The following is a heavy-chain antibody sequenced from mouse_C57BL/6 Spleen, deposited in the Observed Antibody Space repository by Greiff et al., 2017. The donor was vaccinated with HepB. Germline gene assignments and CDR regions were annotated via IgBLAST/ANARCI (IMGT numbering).Heavy chain of an antibody. V-gene: IGHV1-7*01. CDR1: GYTFTSYW. CDR2: INPSSGYT. Sequence: VQLQQSGAELAKPGASVKLSCKASGYTFTSYWMHWVKQRPGQGLEWIGYINPSSGYTKYNQKFKYKATLTADKSSSTAYMQLSSLTYEESAVYYCARYYYDGSSHAMDYWGQGTSVTVSS. CDR3: ARYYYDGSSHAMDY. D-gene: IGHD1-1*01. J-gene: IGHJ4*01.